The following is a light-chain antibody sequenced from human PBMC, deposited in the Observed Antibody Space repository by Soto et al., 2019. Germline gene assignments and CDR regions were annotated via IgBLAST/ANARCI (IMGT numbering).Light chain of an antibody. CDR3: AAWDDSLNGRYV. J-gene: IGLJ1*01. Sequence: QSVLTQRPSASGTPGQRVTISCSGSSSNIGSNTVNWYQQLPGTAPKLLIYSNNQRPSGVPDRFSGSKSGTSASLAISGLQSEDEADYYCAAWDDSLNGRYVFGTGTKLTVL. CDR2: SNN. CDR1: SSNIGSNT. V-gene: IGLV1-44*01.